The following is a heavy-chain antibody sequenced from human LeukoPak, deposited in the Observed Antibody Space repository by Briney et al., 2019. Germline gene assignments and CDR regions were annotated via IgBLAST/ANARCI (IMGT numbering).Heavy chain of an antibody. CDR3: ARDEGYFDY. J-gene: IGHJ4*02. CDR2: INTDGSST. CDR1: GFTFSSYW. Sequence: GGSLRLSCGASGFTFSSYWMHWVRQAPGKGLEWVSRINTDGSSTSYADSVKGRFTISRDNAKNTLYLQMNSLRAEDTALYYCARDEGYFDYWGQGTLVTVSS. V-gene: IGHV3-74*01.